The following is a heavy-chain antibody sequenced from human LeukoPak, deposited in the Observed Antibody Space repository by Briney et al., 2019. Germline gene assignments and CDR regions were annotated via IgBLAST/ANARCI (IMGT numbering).Heavy chain of an antibody. CDR1: GFTFSSYW. Sequence: GGSLRLSCAASGFTFSSYWMSWVRQAPGKGLEWVANIKQDGSEKYYVDSVKGRFTISGDNAKNSLYLQMNSLRAEDTAVYYCARARVRFLEWIRYYSYYMDVWGKGTTVTVSS. V-gene: IGHV3-7*01. CDR3: ARARVRFLEWIRYYSYYMDV. CDR2: IKQDGSEK. D-gene: IGHD3-3*01. J-gene: IGHJ6*03.